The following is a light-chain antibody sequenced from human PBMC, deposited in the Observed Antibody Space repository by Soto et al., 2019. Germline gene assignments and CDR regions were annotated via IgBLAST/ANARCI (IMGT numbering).Light chain of an antibody. Sequence: IQLTQSPSSLSASVGDRVTITCRASQGINSYLAWYQQKPGKAPKLLIYAASTLQSGVPSRFSDSGSGTDFTLTISSLQPEDFATYYWQQLNSYPSSTFGGGTKVDI. J-gene: IGKJ4*01. CDR3: QQLNSYPSST. CDR1: QGINSY. V-gene: IGKV1-9*01. CDR2: AAS.